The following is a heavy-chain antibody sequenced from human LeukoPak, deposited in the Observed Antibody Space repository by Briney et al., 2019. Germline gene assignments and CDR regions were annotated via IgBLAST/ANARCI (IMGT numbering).Heavy chain of an antibody. V-gene: IGHV3-21*04. CDR1: GFTFSSYS. D-gene: IGHD2-15*01. CDR3: ARVLRYCSGGNCYSGGLGYMDV. CDR2: ISTSSNYI. J-gene: IGHJ6*03. Sequence: GGSLRLSCAASGFTFSSYSMNWVRQAPGKGLEWVSSISTSSNYIYYADSVKGRFTISRDNAKNSLFLQMNSLRAEDTAVYYCARVLRYCSGGNCYSGGLGYMDVWGKGTTVTISS.